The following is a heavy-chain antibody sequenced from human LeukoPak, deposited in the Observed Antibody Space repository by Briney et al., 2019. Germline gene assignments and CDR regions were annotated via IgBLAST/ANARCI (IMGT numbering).Heavy chain of an antibody. J-gene: IGHJ6*03. CDR2: INTDGSST. D-gene: IGHD4-17*01. CDR3: ARGGDPVKYYYMDV. V-gene: IGHV3-74*01. CDR1: GFTFSSYW. Sequence: PGGSLRLSCAASGFTFSSYWMHWVRQAPGKGLVWVSRINTDGSSTSYADSVKGRFTISRDNAKNTLYLQMNSLRAEDTAVYYCARGGDPVKYYYMDVWGKGTTVTVSS.